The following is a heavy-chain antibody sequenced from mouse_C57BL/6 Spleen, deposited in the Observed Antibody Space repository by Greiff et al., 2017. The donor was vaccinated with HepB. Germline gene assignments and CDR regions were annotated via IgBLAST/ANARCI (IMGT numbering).Heavy chain of an antibody. CDR1: GYTFTSYW. J-gene: IGHJ2*01. CDR3: VTTVVAKDY. V-gene: IGHV1-52*01. CDR2: IDPSDSET. D-gene: IGHD1-1*01. Sequence: VQLQQSGAELVRPGSSVKLSCKASGYTFTSYWMHWVKQRPIQGLEWIGNIDPSDSETHYNQKFKDKATLTVDKSSSTAYMQLSSLTSEDSAVYYCVTTVVAKDYWGQGTTPTVSS.